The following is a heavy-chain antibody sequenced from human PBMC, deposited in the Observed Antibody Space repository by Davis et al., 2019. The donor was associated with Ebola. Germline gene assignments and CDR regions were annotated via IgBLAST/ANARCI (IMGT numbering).Heavy chain of an antibody. CDR3: AKSVSSGYYDFWSGYLPKYYYGMDV. Sequence: PGGSLRLSCAASGFTFDDYAMHWVRQAPGKGLEWVSGISWNSGSIGYADSVKGRFTISRDNAKNSLYLQMNSLRAEDTALYYCAKSVSSGYYDFWSGYLPKYYYGMDVWGQGTTVTVSS. D-gene: IGHD3-3*01. CDR1: GFTFDDYA. V-gene: IGHV3-9*01. CDR2: ISWNSGSI. J-gene: IGHJ6*02.